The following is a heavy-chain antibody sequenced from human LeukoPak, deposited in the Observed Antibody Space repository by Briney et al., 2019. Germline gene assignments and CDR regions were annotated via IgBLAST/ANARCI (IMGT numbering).Heavy chain of an antibody. J-gene: IGHJ5*02. CDR2: FFYTGYF. V-gene: IGHV4-59*01. D-gene: IGHD2-15*01. Sequence: SETLSLTCTVSGGSINNYYWSWIRQPPGKGLEWIGYFFYTGYFNYNPSLKSRATISVDMSKNQFSLKLSSVTAADTAVYYCARGSCSGGPCSGWFDPWGQGTLVTVSS. CDR1: GGSINNYY. CDR3: ARGSCSGGPCSGWFDP.